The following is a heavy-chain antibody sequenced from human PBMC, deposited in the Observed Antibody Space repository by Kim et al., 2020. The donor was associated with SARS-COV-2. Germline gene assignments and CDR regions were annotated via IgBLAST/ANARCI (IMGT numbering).Heavy chain of an antibody. J-gene: IGHJ3*02. V-gene: IGHV6-1*01. CDR3: ARARVLNYYDSSGYYATSSAFDI. CDR2: TYYRSKWYN. D-gene: IGHD3-22*01. CDR1: GDSVSSNSAA. Sequence: SQTLSLTCAISGDSVSSNSAAWNWISQSPSRGLEWLGRTYYRSKWYNDYAVSVKSRITINPDTSKNQFSLQLNSVTPEDTAVYYCARARVLNYYDSSGYYATSSAFDIWGQGTMVTVSS.